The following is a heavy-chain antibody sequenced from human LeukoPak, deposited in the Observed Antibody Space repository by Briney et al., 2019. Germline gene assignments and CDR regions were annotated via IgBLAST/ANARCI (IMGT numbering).Heavy chain of an antibody. CDR3: ARPYSSSWNYYFDY. V-gene: IGHV3-7*01. J-gene: IGHJ4*02. Sequence: GGSLRLSCAASGFTFSSYWMSWVRQAPGKGLEWVANIKQDGSEKYYVDSVKGRFTISRDNAKNSLYLQMNSLRAEDTAVYYCARPYSSSWNYYFDYWGQGTLVTVSS. CDR2: IKQDGSEK. D-gene: IGHD6-13*01. CDR1: GFTFSSYW.